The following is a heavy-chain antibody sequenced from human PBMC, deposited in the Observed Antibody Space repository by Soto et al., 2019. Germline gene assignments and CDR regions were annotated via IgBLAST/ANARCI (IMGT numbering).Heavy chain of an antibody. CDR3: AREPTAAAALFDY. Sequence: QVQLQESGPGLVKPSQTLSLTCTVSGGSISSGGYYWSWIRQHPGKGLEWIGYIYYSGSTYYNPSRKSRVTISVDPSKNQFSLKLSSVTAADTAVYYCAREPTAAAALFDYWGQGTLVTVSS. V-gene: IGHV4-31*03. CDR2: IYYSGST. J-gene: IGHJ4*02. D-gene: IGHD6-13*01. CDR1: GGSISSGGYY.